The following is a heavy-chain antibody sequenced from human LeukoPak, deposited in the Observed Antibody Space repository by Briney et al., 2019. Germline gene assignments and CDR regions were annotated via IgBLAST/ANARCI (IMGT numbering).Heavy chain of an antibody. CDR2: FDPENGET. CDR1: GYTLTELS. Sequence: ASVKVSCKVSGYTLTELSMHWVRQAPGKGLGWRGGFDPENGETIYAQKFQGRVTMTEDTSTDTAYMELSSLRSEDTAVYYCATSYYDILTGYRPLAYWGQGTLVTVSS. J-gene: IGHJ4*02. CDR3: ATSYYDILTGYRPLAY. D-gene: IGHD3-9*01. V-gene: IGHV1-24*01.